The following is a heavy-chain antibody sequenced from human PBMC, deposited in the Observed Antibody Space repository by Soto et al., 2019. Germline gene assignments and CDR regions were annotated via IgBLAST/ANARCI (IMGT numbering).Heavy chain of an antibody. CDR1: EFTLSTYT. CDR3: ARDREGDTSHWFFDL. Sequence: GGSLRLSCAASEFTLSTYTMHWVRQAPGKGLQWVSSISPSGTYIDSLQGRFTISRDNARNSLYLQLNDLSAEDTALYYCARDREGDTSHWFFDLWGRGTLVSVSS. D-gene: IGHD1-26*01. V-gene: IGHV3-21*04. J-gene: IGHJ2*01. CDR2: ISPSGTYI.